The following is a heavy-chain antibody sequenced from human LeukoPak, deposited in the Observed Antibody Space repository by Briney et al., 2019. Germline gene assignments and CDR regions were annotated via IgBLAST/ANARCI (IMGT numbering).Heavy chain of an antibody. CDR2: IWSNGRNK. D-gene: IGHD3-10*01. Sequence: GGSLRLSCAASGFTFSNYGMHWVRQAPGKGLEWVAVIWSNGRNKYYADSVKGRFTISRDNSKNTLDLQMNSLGADDTAVYYCVKESGPFTGFDNWGQGTLVTVSS. J-gene: IGHJ4*02. CDR3: VKESGPFTGFDN. CDR1: GFTFSNYG. V-gene: IGHV3-33*06.